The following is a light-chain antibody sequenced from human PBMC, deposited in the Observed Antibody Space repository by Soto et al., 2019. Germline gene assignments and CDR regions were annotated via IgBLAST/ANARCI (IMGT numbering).Light chain of an antibody. J-gene: IGLJ1*01. V-gene: IGLV3-9*01. CDR3: QVWASNTYV. CDR1: DIENKN. Sequence: SYELTQPLSVSVGLGQTARITCGGNDIENKNVHWYQQKPGQAPVLVLFRDSNRPSGISERFSGSNSGNTATLSISGAQEGDDGDYYCQVWASNTYVFGSGTKLTVL. CDR2: RDS.